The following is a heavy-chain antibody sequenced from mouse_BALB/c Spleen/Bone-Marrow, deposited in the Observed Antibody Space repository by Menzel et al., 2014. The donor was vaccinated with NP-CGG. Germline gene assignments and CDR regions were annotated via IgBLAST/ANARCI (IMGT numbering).Heavy chain of an antibody. J-gene: IGHJ2*01. D-gene: IGHD1-1*01. CDR1: GFDFSRYW. Sequence: VQLQQSGGGLVQPGGSPKLSCAASGFDFSRYWMSWVRQAPGKGLEWIGEINPDSSTINYTPSLKDKFIISRDNAKNTLYLQMSKVRSEDTALYYCARLGYYGSSDYWGQGTTLTVSS. CDR2: INPDSSTI. V-gene: IGHV4-1*02. CDR3: ARLGYYGSSDY.